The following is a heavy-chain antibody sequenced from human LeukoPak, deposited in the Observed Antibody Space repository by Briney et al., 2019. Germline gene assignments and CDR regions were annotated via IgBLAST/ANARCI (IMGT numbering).Heavy chain of an antibody. CDR3: AKGRVVVPSPISDY. J-gene: IGHJ4*02. V-gene: IGHV3-30-3*01. Sequence: GGSLRLSCAASGFTFSSYAMHWVRQAPGKGLEWVAVISYDGSNKYYADSVKGRFTISRDNSKNTLYLQMNSLRAEDTAVYYCAKGRVVVPSPISDYWGQGTLVTVSS. CDR2: ISYDGSNK. CDR1: GFTFSSYA. D-gene: IGHD2-2*01.